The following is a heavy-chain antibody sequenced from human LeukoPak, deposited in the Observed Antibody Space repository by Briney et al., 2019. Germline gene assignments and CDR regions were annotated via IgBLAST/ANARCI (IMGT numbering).Heavy chain of an antibody. J-gene: IGHJ5*02. CDR3: NTAYIDSRP. D-gene: IGHD6-6*01. CDR2: IKSKTDGGTT. CDR1: GFTFTNAW. Sequence: GGSLRLSCAPPGFTFTNAWMTWAPQAPGKGLGWVGRIKSKTDGGTTDYAAPVKGRFIISRDDSKNTLYLQMNSLKTEDTAVYYCNTAYIDSRPWGQGTLVTVSS. V-gene: IGHV3-15*01.